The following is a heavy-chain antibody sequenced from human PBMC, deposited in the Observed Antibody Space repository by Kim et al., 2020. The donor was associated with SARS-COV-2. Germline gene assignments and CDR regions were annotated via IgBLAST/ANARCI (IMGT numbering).Heavy chain of an antibody. CDR3: AKVSVSDIAAAGTL. Sequence: ADSVKGRFTISRDNSKNTLYLQMNSLRAEDTAVYYCAKVSVSDIAAAGTLWGQGTLVTVSS. J-gene: IGHJ4*02. V-gene: IGHV3-23*01. D-gene: IGHD6-13*01.